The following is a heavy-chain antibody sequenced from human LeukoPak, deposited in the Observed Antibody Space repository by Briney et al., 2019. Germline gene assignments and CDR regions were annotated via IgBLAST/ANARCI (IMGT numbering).Heavy chain of an antibody. D-gene: IGHD3-9*01. CDR3: ARSAKFDILTGYNDY. CDR1: GFTFSSYA. V-gene: IGHV3-64*01. Sequence: GGSLRLSCAASGFTFSSYAMHCVRQAPGKGLEYVSAIGSNGGSTNNANSVKGRFTIYRENSKNTLYLQMGSLGAEDMAVYYCARSAKFDILTGYNDYWGQGTLVTVSS. CDR2: IGSNGGST. J-gene: IGHJ4*02.